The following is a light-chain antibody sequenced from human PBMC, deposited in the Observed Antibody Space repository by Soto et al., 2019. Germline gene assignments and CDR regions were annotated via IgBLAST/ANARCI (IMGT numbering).Light chain of an antibody. CDR2: EVS. J-gene: IGLJ2*01. CDR3: SSYTSSSTLV. CDR1: SSDVGGYNY. V-gene: IGLV2-14*01. Sequence: QSALTQPASGSGSPGQSITISCTGTSSDVGGYNYVSWYQQHPGKAPKLMIYEVSNRPSGVSNRFSGSKSGNTASLTISGLQAEDDADYYCSSYTSSSTLVFGGGTKVTVL.